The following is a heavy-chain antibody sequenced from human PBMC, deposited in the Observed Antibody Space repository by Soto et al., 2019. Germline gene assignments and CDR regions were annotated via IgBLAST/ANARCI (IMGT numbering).Heavy chain of an antibody. J-gene: IGHJ3*02. D-gene: IGHD3-9*01. CDR3: ARGDDILTGYYSTDDAFDI. Sequence: SVKVSCKASGGTFSIYTISWVLQAPGQGLEWMGRIIPILGIANYAQKFQGRVTITADKSTSTAYMELSSLRSEDTAVYYCARGDDILTGYYSTDDAFDIWGQGTMVTV. V-gene: IGHV1-69*02. CDR2: IIPILGIA. CDR1: GGTFSIYT.